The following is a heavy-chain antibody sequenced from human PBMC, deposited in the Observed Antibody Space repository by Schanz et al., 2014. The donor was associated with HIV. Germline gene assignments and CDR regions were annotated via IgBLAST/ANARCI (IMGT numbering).Heavy chain of an antibody. CDR3: ARDKGDNWAGFYYYYGMDV. CDR2: ISSSSSYI. J-gene: IGHJ6*02. CDR1: GFTFSSYG. V-gene: IGHV3-21*01. D-gene: IGHD1-20*01. Sequence: VQLVESGGGVVQPGRSLRLSCAASGFTFSSYGMHWVRQAPGKGLEWVSSISSSSSYIYYADSMKGRFTISRDNAKNSLYLQMNSLRAEDTAVYYCARDKGDNWAGFYYYYGMDVWGQGTTVTVSS.